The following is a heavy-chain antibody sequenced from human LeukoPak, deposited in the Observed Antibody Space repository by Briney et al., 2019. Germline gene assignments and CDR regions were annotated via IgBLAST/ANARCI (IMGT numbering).Heavy chain of an antibody. CDR3: ANTVGGGYYYYGMDV. CDR1: GGSFSGYY. J-gene: IGHJ6*04. D-gene: IGHD3-16*01. Sequence: SETLSLTCAVYGGSFSGYYWGWIRQPPGKGLEWIGEINHSGSTNYNPSLKSRVTISVDTSKNQFSLKLSSVTAADTAVYYCANTVGGGYYYYGMDVWGKGTTVTVSS. CDR2: INHSGST. V-gene: IGHV4-34*01.